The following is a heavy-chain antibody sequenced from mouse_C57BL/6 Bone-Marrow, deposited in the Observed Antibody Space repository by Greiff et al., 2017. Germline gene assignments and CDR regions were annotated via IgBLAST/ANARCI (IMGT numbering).Heavy chain of an antibody. J-gene: IGHJ2*01. CDR3: ARGYYNYFDY. V-gene: IGHV5-6*01. D-gene: IGHD2-3*01. Sequence: EVKLQESGGDLVKPGGSLKLSCAASGFTFSSYGMSWVRQTPDKRLAWVATISSGGSYPYYPDSVKGRFTISRDNAKNTLYLQMSSLKSEDTAMYYCARGYYNYFDYWGQGTTLTVSS. CDR1: GFTFSSYG. CDR2: ISSGGSYP.